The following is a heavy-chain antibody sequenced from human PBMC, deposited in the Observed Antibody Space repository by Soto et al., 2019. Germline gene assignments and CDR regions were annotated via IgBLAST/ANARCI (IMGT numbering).Heavy chain of an antibody. CDR2: ISGGGGKT. CDR1: GFTFSSYA. V-gene: IGHV3-23*01. D-gene: IGHD3-22*01. CDR3: ATIGWLSTGVNGMDV. J-gene: IGHJ6*02. Sequence: GGSLRLSWAASGFTFSSYAMSWVRQAPGEGLEWVSAISGGGGKTINAESVKGGFIISRDNSKNTLYLQMNSLRAEDTAVYYCATIGWLSTGVNGMDVWGQGTTVTVSS.